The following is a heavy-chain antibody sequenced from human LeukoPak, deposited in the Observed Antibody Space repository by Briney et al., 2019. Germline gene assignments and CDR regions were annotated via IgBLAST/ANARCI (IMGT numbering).Heavy chain of an antibody. CDR3: ARDPRYSSSWFAAVSDYYYYGMDV. D-gene: IGHD6-13*01. CDR2: ISSSGSTI. Sequence: GGSLRLSCAASGFTFSDYYMSWIRQAPGKGLEWVSYISSSGSTIYYADSVKGRFTISRVNAKTSLYLQMNSLRAEDTAVYYCARDPRYSSSWFAAVSDYYYYGMDVWGQGTTVTVSS. J-gene: IGHJ6*02. V-gene: IGHV3-11*01. CDR1: GFTFSDYY.